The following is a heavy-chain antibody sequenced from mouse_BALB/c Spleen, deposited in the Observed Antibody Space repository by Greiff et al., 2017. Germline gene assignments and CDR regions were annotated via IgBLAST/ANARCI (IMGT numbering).Heavy chain of an antibody. Sequence: QVQLKESGPGLVAPSQSLSITCTVSGFSLTSYGVHWVRQPPGKGLEWLGVIWAGGSTNYNSALMSRLSISKDNSKSQVFLKINSLQTDDTAMYYCAREPYYYGSSPFDYWGQGTTLTVSS. CDR3: AREPYYYGSSPFDY. D-gene: IGHD1-1*01. J-gene: IGHJ2*01. CDR1: GFSLTSYG. V-gene: IGHV2-9*02. CDR2: IWAGGST.